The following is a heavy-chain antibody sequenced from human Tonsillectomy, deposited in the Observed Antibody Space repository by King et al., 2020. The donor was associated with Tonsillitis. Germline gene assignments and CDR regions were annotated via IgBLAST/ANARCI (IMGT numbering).Heavy chain of an antibody. CDR3: ARDGSPSYSSGFGFDP. CDR1: GFTFSSYI. J-gene: IGHJ5*02. Sequence: VQLVESGGGLVQPGGSLRLSCAASGFTFSSYIMNWVRQAPGKGLEWVSYISSSSSTIYYADSVKGRFTISRDNAKNSLYLQMNSLRAEDTAVYYCARDGSPSYSSGFGFDPWGQGTLVTVSS. D-gene: IGHD6-19*01. V-gene: IGHV3-48*01. CDR2: ISSSSSTI.